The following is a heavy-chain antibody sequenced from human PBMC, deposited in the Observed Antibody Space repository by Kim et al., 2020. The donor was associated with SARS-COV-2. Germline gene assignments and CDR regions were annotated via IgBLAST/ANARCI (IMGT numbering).Heavy chain of an antibody. CDR2: ISSSSYI. CDR3: AGGSYDYVWWSYRLRFPLM. Sequence: GGSLRLFCAASGFTFSSYSMNCVRQAPGKGLEWVSSISSSSYIYYADSVKGRFTISRDNDKNSLYLQLNSLRAEDTAVYYCAGGSYDYVWWSYRLRFPLMRGQGTLVSVSS. V-gene: IGHV3-21*01. CDR1: GFTFSSYS. D-gene: IGHD3-16*02. J-gene: IGHJ1*01.